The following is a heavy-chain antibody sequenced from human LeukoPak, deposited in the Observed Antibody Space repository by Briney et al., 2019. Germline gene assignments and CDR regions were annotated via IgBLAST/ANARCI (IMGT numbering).Heavy chain of an antibody. CDR3: ASIFSRVPATATHYDY. CDR1: GYTFTGYY. D-gene: IGHD2-2*01. J-gene: IGHJ4*02. V-gene: IGHV1-2*06. Sequence: GASVKVSCKASGYTFTGYYMHWVRQAPGQGLEWMGRINPNSGGTNYAQKFQGRVTMTRDTSISTAYMELSRLRSDDTAVYYCASIFSRVPATATHYDYWGQGTLVTVSS. CDR2: INPNSGGT.